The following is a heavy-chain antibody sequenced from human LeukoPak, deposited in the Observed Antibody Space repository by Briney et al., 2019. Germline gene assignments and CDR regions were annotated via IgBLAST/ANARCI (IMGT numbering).Heavy chain of an antibody. D-gene: IGHD2-21*01. J-gene: IGHJ5*02. CDR3: ARGEVILWS. CDR2: ISSSSSYI. V-gene: IGHV3-21*01. Sequence: GGSLGLSCTASGFTFSDYSIHWVRQAPGKGLEWVSSISSSSSYIYYADSMKGRFTISRDNAKNSLRLQMNSLRVDDTAVYYCARGEVILWSWGQGTLVTVSS. CDR1: GFTFSDYS.